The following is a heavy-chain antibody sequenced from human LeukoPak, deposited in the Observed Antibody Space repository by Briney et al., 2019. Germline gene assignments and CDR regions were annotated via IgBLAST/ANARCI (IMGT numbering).Heavy chain of an antibody. CDR1: GGTFSSYA. D-gene: IGHD6-13*01. CDR3: ARGPKVWEAAGHYYMDV. CDR2: IIPMFGTA. V-gene: IGHV1-69*05. Sequence: VASVKVSCKASGGTFSSYAISWVRQAPGQGLEWMGGIIPMFGTANYAQKFQGRVTITTDESTSTAYMELSSLRSEDTAVYYCARGPKVWEAAGHYYMDVWGKGTTVTVSS. J-gene: IGHJ6*03.